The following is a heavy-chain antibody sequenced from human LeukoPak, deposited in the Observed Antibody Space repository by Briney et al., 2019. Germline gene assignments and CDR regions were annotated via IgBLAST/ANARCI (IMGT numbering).Heavy chain of an antibody. J-gene: IGHJ4*02. Sequence: SQTLSLTCAISGDSVSSNSVTWNWIRQSPSRGLEWLGRTYYRSHWVYDYAGSVKGRITVNPDTSKNQFSLQLKSVIPKDTAVYYCARESVAERFDCWSQGSLVTVSS. CDR2: TYYRSHWVY. D-gene: IGHD1-1*01. CDR1: GDSVSSNSVT. CDR3: ARESVAERFDC. V-gene: IGHV6-1*01.